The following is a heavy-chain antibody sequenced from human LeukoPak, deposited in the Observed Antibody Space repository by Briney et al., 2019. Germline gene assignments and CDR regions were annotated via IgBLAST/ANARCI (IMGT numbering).Heavy chain of an antibody. D-gene: IGHD6-13*01. Sequence: GGSLRLSCAASGFTFDDYAMHWVRHAPGKGLEWVSLISGDGGSTYYADSVKGRFTISRDNSKNSLYLQMNSLRTEDTALYYCAKVSELVRGHDAFDIWGQGTMVTVSS. CDR3: AKVSELVRGHDAFDI. CDR2: ISGDGGST. CDR1: GFTFDDYA. J-gene: IGHJ3*02. V-gene: IGHV3-43*02.